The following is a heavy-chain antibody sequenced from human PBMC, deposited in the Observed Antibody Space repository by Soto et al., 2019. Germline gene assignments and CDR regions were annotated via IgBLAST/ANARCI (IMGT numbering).Heavy chain of an antibody. V-gene: IGHV2-70*01. D-gene: IGHD3-22*01. CDR2: IDWDDDK. J-gene: IGHJ6*02. CDR3: ARTLYYYDSSGYAHYVMDV. CDR1: WFLPRTRGIC. Sequence: SGPTLVNPTQTLTLTCPFSWFLPRTRGICGSWNRQPPRKALEWLALIDWDDDKYYSTSLKTRLTISKDTSKNQVVLTMTNMDPVDTATYYCARTLYYYDSSGYAHYVMDVWGQGTTVTVSS.